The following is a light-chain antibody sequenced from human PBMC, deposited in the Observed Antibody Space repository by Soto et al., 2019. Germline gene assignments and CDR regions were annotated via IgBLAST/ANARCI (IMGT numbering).Light chain of an antibody. V-gene: IGKV3-20*01. CDR3: QQYGSSPYT. CDR2: GAS. Sequence: EIVVTQSPGTLSLSPGEKATHSCRASQSVSSSYLAWYQQKPGQAPRLLIYGASSRATGIPDRFSGSGSGTDFTLTISRLEPEDFAVYYCQQYGSSPYTFGQGTKVDIK. J-gene: IGKJ2*01. CDR1: QSVSSSY.